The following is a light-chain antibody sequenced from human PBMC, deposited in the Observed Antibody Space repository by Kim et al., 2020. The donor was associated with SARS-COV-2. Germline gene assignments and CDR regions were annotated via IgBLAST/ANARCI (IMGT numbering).Light chain of an antibody. J-gene: IGLJ3*02. CDR1: SGQSRYA. CDR2: INSDGSH. Sequence: ASVKLTCTRSSGQSRYAIAWHQQQPEKGARDLMKINSDGSHSKGGGTPDRFSGSSSGAERYLTIASLQSEEDDDYCCQTGGTGIWVFGGGTQLTVL. CDR3: QTGGTGIWV. V-gene: IGLV4-69*01.